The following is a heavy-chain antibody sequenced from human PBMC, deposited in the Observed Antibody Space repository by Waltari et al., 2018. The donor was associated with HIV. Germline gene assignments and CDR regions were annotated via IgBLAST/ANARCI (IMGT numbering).Heavy chain of an antibody. Sequence: EVQLVESGGGLVQPGGSLRLPCSAPRFTFSSYARPWVRPAPGKGLEYVSAISNNGHSTYYADSVKGRFTISRDNSKNTLNLQMSSLRAEDTTVYYCVKEGGYCSGGRCYYYGMDVWGQGTTVTVSS. D-gene: IGHD2-15*01. V-gene: IGHV3-64D*06. CDR3: VKEGGYCSGGRCYYYGMDV. J-gene: IGHJ6*02. CDR1: RFTFSSYA. CDR2: ISNNGHST.